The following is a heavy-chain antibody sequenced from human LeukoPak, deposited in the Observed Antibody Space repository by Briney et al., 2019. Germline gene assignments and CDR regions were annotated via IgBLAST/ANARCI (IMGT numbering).Heavy chain of an antibody. V-gene: IGHV4-59*01. CDR3: ARDFEVYSSSWYGWFDP. CDR1: GGSISSYY. Sequence: PSETLSLTCTVSGGSISSYYWSWIRQPPGKGLEWIGYIYYSGSTNYNPSLKSRVTISVDTSKNQFSLKLSSVTAADTAVYYCARDFEVYSSSWYGWFDPWGQGTLVTVSS. D-gene: IGHD6-13*01. CDR2: IYYSGST. J-gene: IGHJ5*02.